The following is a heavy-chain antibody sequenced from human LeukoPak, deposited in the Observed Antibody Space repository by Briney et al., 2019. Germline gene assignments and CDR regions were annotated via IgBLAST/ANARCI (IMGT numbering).Heavy chain of an antibody. Sequence: PSETLSVACSVSGAFTSTYYWSWVRQPPTGGLEWIGYVFYSGNSNYNPNFTSRVTMSVDTSKSQFSLKLTSLSAADTAVYYCARIDPLGFFDQWGQGTLVTVSS. CDR3: ARIDPLGFFDQ. D-gene: IGHD6-25*01. CDR2: VFYSGNS. J-gene: IGHJ4*02. CDR1: GAFTSTYY. V-gene: IGHV4-59*13.